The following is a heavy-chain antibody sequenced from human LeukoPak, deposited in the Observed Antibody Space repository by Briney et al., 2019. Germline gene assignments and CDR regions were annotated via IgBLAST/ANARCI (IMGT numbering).Heavy chain of an antibody. J-gene: IGHJ4*02. Sequence: ASVKVSCKASGYTFSRYGITWVRQAPGQGLEWMGWITAYDGNTNFAQNFQARVTMTTDTSASTAYMELSSLRSEDTAVYYCARLGELLPIDYWGQGTLVTVSS. CDR2: ITAYDGNT. D-gene: IGHD3-10*01. CDR1: GYTFSRYG. CDR3: ARLGELLPIDY. V-gene: IGHV1-18*01.